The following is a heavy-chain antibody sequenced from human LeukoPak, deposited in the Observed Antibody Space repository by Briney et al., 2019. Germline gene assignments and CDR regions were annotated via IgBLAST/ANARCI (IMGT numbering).Heavy chain of an antibody. CDR3: ARERWHCRVNCYSVYYYALDV. J-gene: IGHJ6*02. V-gene: IGHV1-3*01. CDR1: GDSYKICD. Sequence: AGERLSQRGCGDSYKICDGDWERHGRGQRREGGGWSNAGNGDTKYSQNFQGRVTVTSDTSAATAYVELNSLTSEDTAVYYCARERWHCRVNCYSVYYYALDVWGQGTTVTVSS. CDR2: SNAGNGDT. D-gene: IGHD2-15*01.